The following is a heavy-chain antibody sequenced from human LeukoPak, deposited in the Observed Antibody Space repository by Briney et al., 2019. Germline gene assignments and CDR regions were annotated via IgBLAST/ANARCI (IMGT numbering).Heavy chain of an antibody. CDR3: ARALGSLDPFDI. CDR1: GFTFSNSA. CDR2: IRSTGDTT. J-gene: IGHJ3*02. Sequence: GGSLRHSCVASGFTFSNSAMGWVRRAPGKGLEWVSSIRSTGDTTYYANSVKGRFTISRDNSKDTLYLQMGSLRAEDTAVYYCARALGSLDPFDIWGQGTMVTVSS. V-gene: IGHV3-23*01. D-gene: IGHD3-10*01.